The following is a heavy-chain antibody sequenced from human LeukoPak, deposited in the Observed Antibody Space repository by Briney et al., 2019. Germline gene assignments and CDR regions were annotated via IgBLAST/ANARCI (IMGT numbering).Heavy chain of an antibody. CDR1: GGSFSGYY. CDR2: INHSGST. J-gene: IGHJ2*01. V-gene: IGHV4-34*01. CDR3: ARGPPRKGMATRNWYFDL. Sequence: PSETLSLTCAVYGGSFSGYYWTWIRQPPGKGLEWIGEINHSGSTNYNPSLKSRVTISVDTSKNQFSLKLNSVTAADSAVYYCARGPPRKGMATRNWYFDLWGRGTLVTVSS. D-gene: IGHD5-24*01.